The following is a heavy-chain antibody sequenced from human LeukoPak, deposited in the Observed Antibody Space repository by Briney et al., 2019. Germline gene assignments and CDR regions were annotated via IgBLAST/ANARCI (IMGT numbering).Heavy chain of an antibody. V-gene: IGHV3-7*01. CDR1: GFTFTTYW. Sequence: GGSLRLSCAASGFTFTTYWMTWVRQTPGRGLEWLANIKQDGSVKYYVDSVKGRFTISRDNAKNSLYLQMISLRAEDTGVYYCATGSGWHDHWGQGTLVTVSS. D-gene: IGHD6-19*01. CDR2: IKQDGSVK. CDR3: ATGSGWHDH. J-gene: IGHJ5*02.